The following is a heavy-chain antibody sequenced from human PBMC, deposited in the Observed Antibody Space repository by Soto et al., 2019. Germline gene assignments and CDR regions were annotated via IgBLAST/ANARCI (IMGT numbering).Heavy chain of an antibody. J-gene: IGHJ4*02. CDR3: ARDTTEYYYDSSGPD. Sequence: SETLSLTCTVSGGSISSGGYYWSWIRQHPGKGLEWIGYIYYSGSTYYNPSLKSRVTISVDTSKNQFSLKLSSVTAADTAVYYCARDTTEYYYDSSGPDWGQGTLVTVSS. D-gene: IGHD3-22*01. CDR2: IYYSGST. CDR1: GGSISSGGYY. V-gene: IGHV4-31*03.